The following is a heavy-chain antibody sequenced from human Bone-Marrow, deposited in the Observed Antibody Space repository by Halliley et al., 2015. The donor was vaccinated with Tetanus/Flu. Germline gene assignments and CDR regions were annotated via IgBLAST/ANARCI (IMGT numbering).Heavy chain of an antibody. CDR2: IYPSASDT. CDR3: ARQEGMVRNYYGMDV. Sequence: IIYPSASDTRYSPSFQGQVTISGDKSTSTAFLQWSSLRASDTAIYYCARQEGMVRNYYGMDVWGQGTTVSVSS. D-gene: IGHD2-21*01. V-gene: IGHV5-51*01. J-gene: IGHJ6*02.